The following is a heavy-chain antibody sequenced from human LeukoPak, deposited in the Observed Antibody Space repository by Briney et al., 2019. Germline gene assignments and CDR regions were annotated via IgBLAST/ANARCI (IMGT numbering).Heavy chain of an antibody. J-gene: IGHJ6*02. CDR2: INHSGST. CDR1: GGSFSGYY. D-gene: IGHD2-15*01. CDR3: ARGRNPRTAGYCSGGSCYRIGMDV. Sequence: SETLSLTCAVYGGSFSGYYWSWIRQPPGKGLEWIGEINHSGSTIYNPSLKSRVTISVDTSKNQFSLRLSSVTAADTAVYYCARGRNPRTAGYCSGGSCYRIGMDVWGQGTTVTVSS. V-gene: IGHV4-34*01.